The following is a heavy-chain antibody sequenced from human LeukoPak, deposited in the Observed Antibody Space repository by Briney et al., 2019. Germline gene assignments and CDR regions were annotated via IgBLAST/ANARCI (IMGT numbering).Heavy chain of an antibody. CDR1: GGSFSGYY. D-gene: IGHD2-21*02. V-gene: IGHV4-34*01. CDR3: ARAVMWHCGGDCYSRYFDY. J-gene: IGHJ4*02. Sequence: SETLSLTCAVYGGSFSGYYWSWIRQPPGKGLEWIGEINHSGSTNYNPSLKSRVTISVDTSKNQFSLKLSSVTAADTAVYYCARAVMWHCGGDCYSRYFDYWGQGTLVTVSS. CDR2: INHSGST.